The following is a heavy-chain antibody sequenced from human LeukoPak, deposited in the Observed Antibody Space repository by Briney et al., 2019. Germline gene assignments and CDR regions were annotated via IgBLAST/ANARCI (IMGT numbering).Heavy chain of an antibody. CDR2: IYYSGST. CDR3: ARGGSPGYYNGMDV. CDR1: GGSISSYY. V-gene: IGHV4-59*01. Sequence: TSETLSLTCTVSGGSISSYYWSWIRQPPGKGLEWIGYIYYSGSTNYNPSLKSRVTISVDTSKNQFSLKLSSVTAADTAVYYCARGGSPGYYNGMDVWGQGTTVTVSS. D-gene: IGHD2-15*01. J-gene: IGHJ6*02.